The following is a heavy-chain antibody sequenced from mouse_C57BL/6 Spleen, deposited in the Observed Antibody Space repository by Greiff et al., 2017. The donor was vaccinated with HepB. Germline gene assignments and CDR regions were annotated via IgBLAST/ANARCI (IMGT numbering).Heavy chain of an antibody. CDR3: ARNSHYYGSSYWYFDV. J-gene: IGHJ1*03. D-gene: IGHD1-1*01. V-gene: IGHV2-2*01. Sequence: VKLVESGPGLVQPSQSLSITCTVSGFSLTSYGVHWVRQSPGKGLEWLGVIWSGGSTDYNAAFISRLSISKDNSKSQVFFKMNSLQADDTAIYYCARNSHYYGSSYWYFDVWGTGTTVTVSS. CDR1: GFSLTSYG. CDR2: IWSGGST.